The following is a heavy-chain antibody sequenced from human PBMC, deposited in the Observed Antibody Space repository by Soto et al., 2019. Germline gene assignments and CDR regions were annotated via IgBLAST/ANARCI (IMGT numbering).Heavy chain of an antibody. D-gene: IGHD3-3*01. CDR2: IIPILGIA. J-gene: IGHJ4*02. CDR3: ARGRLGYDFWSGHDLTYFDY. V-gene: IGHV1-69*02. Sequence: ASVKVSCKASGGTFSSYTISWVRQAPGQGLEWMGRIIPILGIANYAQKFQGRVTITADKSTSTAYMELSSLRSEDTAVYYCARGRLGYDFWSGHDLTYFDYWGQGTLVTVSS. CDR1: GGTFSSYT.